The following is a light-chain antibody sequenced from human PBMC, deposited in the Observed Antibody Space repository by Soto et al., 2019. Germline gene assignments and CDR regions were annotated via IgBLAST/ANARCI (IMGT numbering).Light chain of an antibody. CDR3: MQAIDIPWT. CDR2: EVS. V-gene: IGKV2-29*03. Sequence: TGQAAGCPAFTPGRGSSVSCDSSGTALHSDGKTYFYWYVQKAGQAPQPLIYEVSNRFSGVPERFSGSGSRTDFTLKISRVEADDVGIYYCMQAIDIPWTFGQGTKVDIK. CDR1: GTALHSDGKTY. J-gene: IGKJ1*01.